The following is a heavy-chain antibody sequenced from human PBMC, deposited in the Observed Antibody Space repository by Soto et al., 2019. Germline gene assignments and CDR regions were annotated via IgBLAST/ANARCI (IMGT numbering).Heavy chain of an antibody. J-gene: IGHJ4*02. D-gene: IGHD3-10*02. CDR2: ISWNSGTI. V-gene: IGHV3-9*01. CDR3: AILCCTRSLTSFDY. CDR1: GFTIDDYA. Sequence: PGGSLILSCAASGFTIDDYAMHWVRQAPGKGLEWVSGISWNSGTISYADSVKGRFTISRDNAKNSLYLQMNNLRAEDTALYYCAILCCTRSLTSFDYWGQGTLVTVSS.